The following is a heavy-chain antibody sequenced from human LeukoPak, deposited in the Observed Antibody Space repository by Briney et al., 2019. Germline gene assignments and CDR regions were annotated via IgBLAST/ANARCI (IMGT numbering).Heavy chain of an antibody. J-gene: IGHJ4*02. CDR2: ISRSGSTK. Sequence: GGSLRLSCAASGFTFSDYNMRWIRQAPGKGLEWVSSISRSGSTKYYADSVKGRFTISRDNAKNSLFLQMNSLRAEDTAVYYCAKGDSSGWYGRNYFDYWGQGTLVTVSS. V-gene: IGHV3-11*01. D-gene: IGHD6-19*01. CDR3: AKGDSSGWYGRNYFDY. CDR1: GFTFSDYN.